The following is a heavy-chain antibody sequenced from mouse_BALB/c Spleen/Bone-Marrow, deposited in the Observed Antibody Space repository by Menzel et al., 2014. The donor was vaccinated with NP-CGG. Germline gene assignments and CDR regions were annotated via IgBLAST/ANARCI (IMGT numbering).Heavy chain of an antibody. J-gene: IGHJ3*01. V-gene: IGHV14-3*02. CDR2: IDPANGNT. D-gene: IGHD2-14*01. CDR1: GFNIKDTY. Sequence: EVQLQQSGAELVKPGASVKLSCTASGFNIKDTYMHWVKQRPEQGLEWIGRIDPANGNTKYDPKFQGKATITTDTSSNTAYLQLRGLTSEDTAVYYCARYDYRYSWFAYWGQGTLVTVSA. CDR3: ARYDYRYSWFAY.